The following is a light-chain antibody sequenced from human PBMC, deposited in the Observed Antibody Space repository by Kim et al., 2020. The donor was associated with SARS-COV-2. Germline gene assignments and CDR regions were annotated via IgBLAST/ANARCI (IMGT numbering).Light chain of an antibody. V-gene: IGLV3-21*04. J-gene: IGLJ3*02. CDR3: QVWDSSSDNPV. Sequence: APGKRARRTRGGNNIGSKRVQWYQRQPGQAPVLVIYYDSARPSGIPERFSGSSSGNTATLTISRVEAGDEADYYCQVWDSSSDNPVFGGGTQLTVL. CDR2: YDS. CDR1: NIGSKR.